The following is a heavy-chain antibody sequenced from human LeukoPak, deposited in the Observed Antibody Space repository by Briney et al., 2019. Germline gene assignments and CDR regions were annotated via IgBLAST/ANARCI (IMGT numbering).Heavy chain of an antibody. Sequence: AGGSLRLSCAASGFTFDDYAMHWARQAPGKGLEWVSGINWNSGSIGYADSVKGRFTISRDNAKNSLYLQMNSLRVEDTALYYCAKDRAATTQGRWFDPWGQGTLVTVSS. D-gene: IGHD5-12*01. CDR1: GFTFDDYA. CDR3: AKDRAATTQGRWFDP. CDR2: INWNSGSI. V-gene: IGHV3-9*01. J-gene: IGHJ5*02.